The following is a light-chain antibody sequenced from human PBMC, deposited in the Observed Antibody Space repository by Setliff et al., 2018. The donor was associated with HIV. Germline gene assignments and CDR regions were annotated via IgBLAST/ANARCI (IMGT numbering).Light chain of an antibody. V-gene: IGLV6-57*01. CDR3: QSYDSNKEV. Sequence: NFMLTQPHSVSESPGKTVTISCTRSRGSIASNYVQWYQQRPCSSPATVIYEDSQRPSGVPDRFSGSVDSSSNSASLTISGLKTEDEADSYCQSYDSNKEVFGGGT. CDR1: RGSIASNY. J-gene: IGLJ2*01. CDR2: EDS.